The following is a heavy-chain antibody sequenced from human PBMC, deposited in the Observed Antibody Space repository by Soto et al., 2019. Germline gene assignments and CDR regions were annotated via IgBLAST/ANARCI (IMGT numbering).Heavy chain of an antibody. D-gene: IGHD3-3*01. CDR2: ISTYNGNT. CDR3: ARDRGTYYDFWSGYTQVYYFDY. CDR1: GYTFTSYG. J-gene: IGHJ4*02. V-gene: IGHV1-18*04. Sequence: ASVKVSCKASGYTFTSYGISWVRQAPGQGLEWMGWISTYNGNTNYAQKFQGRVTMTTDTSTSTAYMELRSLRSDDTALYYCARDRGTYYDFWSGYTQVYYFDYWGQGTQVTLSS.